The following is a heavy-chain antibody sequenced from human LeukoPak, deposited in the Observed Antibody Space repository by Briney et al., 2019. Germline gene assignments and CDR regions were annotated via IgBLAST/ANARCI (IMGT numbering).Heavy chain of an antibody. Sequence: ASVKVSCKASGYTFTSYGLSWVRQAPGQGLEWMGWISAYNGNTNYAQKLQGRVTMTTDTSTSTAYMELRSLRSDDTAVYYCARETDYFAGSGVDYWGQGTLVTVSS. V-gene: IGHV1-18*01. D-gene: IGHD3-9*01. CDR1: GYTFTSYG. CDR3: ARETDYFAGSGVDY. J-gene: IGHJ4*02. CDR2: ISAYNGNT.